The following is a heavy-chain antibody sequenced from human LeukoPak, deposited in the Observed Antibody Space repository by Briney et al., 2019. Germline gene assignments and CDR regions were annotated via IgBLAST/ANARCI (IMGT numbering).Heavy chain of an antibody. Sequence: PGGSLRLSCVVSEFSFTIYNMNWVRQAPGKGLEWVSSISSSSTYIYYADSVRGRFTISRDNAQNSLYLQMNSLRAEDTAVHYCARYQNAMDVWGLGTTVTVSS. J-gene: IGHJ6*02. CDR1: EFSFTIYN. CDR3: ARYQNAMDV. CDR2: ISSSSTYI. V-gene: IGHV3-21*01.